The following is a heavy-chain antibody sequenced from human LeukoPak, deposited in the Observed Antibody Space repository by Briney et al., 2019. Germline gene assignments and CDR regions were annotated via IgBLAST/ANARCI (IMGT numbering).Heavy chain of an antibody. J-gene: IGHJ4*02. CDR2: IRYDGSNK. Sequence: GGSLRRSCAASGFTFSSYGMHWVRQAPGKGLEWVAFIRYDGSNKYYADSVKGRFTISRDNSKNTLYLQMNSLRAEDTAVYYCAKDRGCSSTSCYVGGFDYWGQGTLVTVSS. CDR1: GFTFSSYG. CDR3: AKDRGCSSTSCYVGGFDY. D-gene: IGHD2-2*01. V-gene: IGHV3-30*02.